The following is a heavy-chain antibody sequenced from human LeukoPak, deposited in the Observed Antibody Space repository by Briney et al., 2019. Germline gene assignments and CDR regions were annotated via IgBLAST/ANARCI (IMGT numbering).Heavy chain of an antibody. CDR1: GYTFTSYD. D-gene: IGHD6-13*01. V-gene: IGHV1-8*01. CDR2: MNPNSGNT. J-gene: IGHJ6*02. CDR3: ARMYSSLSSYYYYGMDV. Sequence: ASVKVSCKASGYTFTSYDINWVRQATGQGLEWMGWMNPNSGNTGYAQKFQGRVTMTRNTSISTAYMELSSLGSEDTAVYYCARMYSSLSSYYYYGMDVWGQGTTVTVSS.